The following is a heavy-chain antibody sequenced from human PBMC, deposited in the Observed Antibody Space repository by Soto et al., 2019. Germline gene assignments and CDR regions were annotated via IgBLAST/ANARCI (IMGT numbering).Heavy chain of an antibody. CDR2: IHYRGNT. D-gene: IGHD4-17*01. CDR1: GGAINSGDYY. CDR3: ARTPGGAPSDYYFDF. V-gene: IGHV4-31*03. J-gene: IGHJ4*02. Sequence: QVQLQESGPRLVKPSATLSLTCTVSGGAINSGDYYWTWIRHHPGEGLEWIGYIHYRGNTYYDPSLKSRLTISVDTSKNQFSLRLDSVTAADTAIYYCARTPGGAPSDYYFDFWGLGTLVTVSS.